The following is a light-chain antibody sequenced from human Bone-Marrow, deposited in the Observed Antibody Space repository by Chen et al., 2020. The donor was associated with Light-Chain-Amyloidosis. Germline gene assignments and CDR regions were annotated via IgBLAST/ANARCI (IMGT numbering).Light chain of an antibody. Sequence: QSALTQPASVSGSPGQSITISCTGTSSDVGGDNHVSWYQQHPDKAPNLMIFEVTTRPSWVPARFSGSKSDNTASLTISGLQTEDEADYFCSSYTITNPLVFGSGTRVTVL. J-gene: IGLJ1*01. CDR3: SSYTITNPLV. CDR1: SSDVGGDNH. V-gene: IGLV2-14*01. CDR2: EVT.